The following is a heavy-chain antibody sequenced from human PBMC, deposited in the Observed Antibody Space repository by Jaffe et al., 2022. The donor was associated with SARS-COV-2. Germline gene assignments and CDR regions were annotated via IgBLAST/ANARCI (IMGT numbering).Heavy chain of an antibody. CDR1: GFTVSSNY. CDR2: IYSGGST. Sequence: EVQLVETGGGLIQPGGSLRLSCAASGFTVSSNYMSWVRQAPGKGLEWVSVIYSGGSTYYADSVKGRFTISRDNSKNTLYLQMNSLRAEDTAVYYCARDPTRRGVAWFDPWGQGTLVTVSS. V-gene: IGHV3-53*02. D-gene: IGHD2-15*01. CDR3: ARDPTRRGVAWFDP. J-gene: IGHJ5*02.